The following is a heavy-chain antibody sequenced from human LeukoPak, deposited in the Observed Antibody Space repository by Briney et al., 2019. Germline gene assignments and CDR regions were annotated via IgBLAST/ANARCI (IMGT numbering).Heavy chain of an antibody. V-gene: IGHV1-2*02. CDR1: GYTFIAYY. Sequence: GASVKVSCKASGYTFIAYYMHWVRLAPGQGLEWMGWINPSSGGTIYAPRFQGRVTMTRDTSINTAYMELSRLRSDDTAVYYCARVSSVVVTAMDYWGQGTLVTVSS. J-gene: IGHJ4*02. CDR3: ARVSSVVVTAMDY. CDR2: INPSSGGT. D-gene: IGHD2-21*02.